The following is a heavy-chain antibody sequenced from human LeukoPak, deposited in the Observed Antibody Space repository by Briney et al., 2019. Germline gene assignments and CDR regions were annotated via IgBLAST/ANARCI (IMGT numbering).Heavy chain of an antibody. CDR3: ARQGELRDYFDY. J-gene: IGHJ4*02. Sequence: SETLSLTCTVSGGSISSYYWSWIRQPPGKGLEWIGYIYYSGSTNYNPSLKSRVTISVDTSKNQFSLKLSSVTAADTAVYYCARQGELRDYFDYWGQGTLVTVSS. CDR1: GGSISSYY. CDR2: IYYSGST. D-gene: IGHD1-26*01. V-gene: IGHV4-59*01.